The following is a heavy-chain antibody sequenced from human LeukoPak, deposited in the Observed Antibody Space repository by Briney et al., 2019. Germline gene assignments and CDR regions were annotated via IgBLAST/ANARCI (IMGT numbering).Heavy chain of an antibody. Sequence: GASVKVSCKASGGTFNSSAISWVRQAPGQGLEWVGRIISMLGIPNYAQKFQGRVTITADTSTNTAFMELNSLRSEDTAVYYCAQRLSWLDPWGQGTRITVAS. D-gene: IGHD3-16*01. CDR2: IISMLGIP. V-gene: IGHV1-69*04. CDR3: AQRLSWLDP. CDR1: GGTFNSSA. J-gene: IGHJ5*02.